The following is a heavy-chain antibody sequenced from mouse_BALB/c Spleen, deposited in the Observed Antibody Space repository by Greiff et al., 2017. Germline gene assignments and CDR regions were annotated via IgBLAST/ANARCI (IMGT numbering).Heavy chain of an antibody. J-gene: IGHJ4*01. CDR1: GFNIKDTY. D-gene: IGHD1-2*01. Sequence: VQLKQSGAELVKPGASVKLSCTASGFNIKDTYMHWVKQRPEQGLEWIGRIDPANGNTKYDPKFQGKATITADTSSNTAYLQLSSLTSEDTAVYYCARTYGYDAMDYWGQGTSVTVSS. CDR2: IDPANGNT. V-gene: IGHV14-3*02. CDR3: ARTYGYDAMDY.